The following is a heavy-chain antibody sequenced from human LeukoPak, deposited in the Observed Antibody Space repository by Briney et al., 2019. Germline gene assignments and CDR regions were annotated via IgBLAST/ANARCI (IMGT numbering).Heavy chain of an antibody. CDR1: GGSISSSSYY. CDR2: TYYSGST. V-gene: IGHV4-39*01. Sequence: PSETLSLTCTVSGGSISSSSYYWGWIRQPPGKGLEWIGSTYYSGSTYYNPSLKSRVTISVDTSKNQFSLKLSSVTAADTAVYYCARPSFITMIVVASDSWGQGTLVTVSS. J-gene: IGHJ4*02. CDR3: ARPSFITMIVVASDS. D-gene: IGHD3-22*01.